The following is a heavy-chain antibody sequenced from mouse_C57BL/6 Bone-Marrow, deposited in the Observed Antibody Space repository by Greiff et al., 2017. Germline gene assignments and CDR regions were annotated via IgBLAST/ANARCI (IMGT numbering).Heavy chain of an antibody. V-gene: IGHV1-64*01. D-gene: IGHD4-1*01. CDR2: IHPNSGGT. CDR3: ARSLTGTGFAY. CDR1: GYTFTSYW. Sequence: QVQLKQPGAELVKPGASVKLSCKASGYTFTSYWMHWVKQRPGQGLEWIGRIHPNSGGTNYNEKFKSKATLTVDKSSSTAYMQLSSLTSEDSAVYYCARSLTGTGFAYWGQGTLVTVSA. J-gene: IGHJ3*01.